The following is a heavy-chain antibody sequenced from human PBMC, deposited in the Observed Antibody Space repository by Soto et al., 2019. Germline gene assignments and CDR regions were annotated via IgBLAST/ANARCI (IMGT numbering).Heavy chain of an antibody. J-gene: IGHJ4*02. V-gene: IGHV3-23*01. CDR2: ISTNGGST. CDR3: AKGHRTGWYYFDN. D-gene: IGHD6-19*01. Sequence: PGGSLRLSCAASGFTFSSFAMTWVRQAPGKGLEWVSVISTNGGSTSYADSVKGRFTISRDNSKNTLSLQMNSLRGDDTAVYYCAKGHRTGWYYFDNWGQGTLVTVSS. CDR1: GFTFSSFA.